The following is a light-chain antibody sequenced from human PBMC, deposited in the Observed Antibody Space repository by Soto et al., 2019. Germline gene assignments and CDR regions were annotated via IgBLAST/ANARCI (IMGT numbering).Light chain of an antibody. CDR3: ETWDSNTHTV. CDR1: SGHSSYI. CDR2: LEGSGSY. J-gene: IGLJ3*02. V-gene: IGLV4-60*02. Sequence: QSVLTQSSSASASLGSSVKLTCTLSSGHSSYIIAWHQQQPGKAPRYLMKLEGSGSYHKGSGVPDRFSGSSSGADRYLTISNLQFEDEADYYCETWDSNTHTVFGGGTKVTVL.